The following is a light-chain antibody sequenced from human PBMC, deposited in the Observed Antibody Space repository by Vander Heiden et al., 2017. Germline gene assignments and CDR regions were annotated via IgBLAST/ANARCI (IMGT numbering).Light chain of an antibody. J-gene: IGKJ4*01. CDR1: QSVSSSY. CDR2: GAS. CDR3: QQYGSLEPLT. Sequence: EIVLTQSPGTLSLSPGERATLSCRASQSVSSSYLAWYQQKPGQAPRLLIYGASSRATGIPDRFSGSGYGTDFTLTISRLEPEDFAVYYCQQYGSLEPLTFGGGTKVEIK. V-gene: IGKV3-20*01.